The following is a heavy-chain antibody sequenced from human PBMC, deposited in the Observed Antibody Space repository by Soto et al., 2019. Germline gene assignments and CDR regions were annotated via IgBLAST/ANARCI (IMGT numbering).Heavy chain of an antibody. Sequence: PGGSLRLSCAASGFTFSSYAMSWVRQAPGKGLEWVSAISGSDGSTYYADSVKGRFTISRDNSKNTLYLQMNSLRAEDTAVYYCAKDHSIFGVVSLWGQGTLVTVSS. CDR2: ISGSDGST. CDR1: GFTFSSYA. CDR3: AKDHSIFGVVSL. J-gene: IGHJ4*02. D-gene: IGHD3-3*02. V-gene: IGHV3-23*01.